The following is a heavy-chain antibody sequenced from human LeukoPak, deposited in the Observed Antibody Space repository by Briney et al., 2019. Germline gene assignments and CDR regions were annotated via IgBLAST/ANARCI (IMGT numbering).Heavy chain of an antibody. V-gene: IGHV3-23*01. CDR3: ARDLTGTPYFDY. J-gene: IGHJ4*02. D-gene: IGHD1-20*01. CDR2: ISGSGGST. Sequence: GGSLRLSCAASGFTFSSYAMSWVRQAPGKGLEWVSAISGSGGSTYYADSVKGRFTISRDNSKNTLYLQMNSLSAEDTAVYYCARDLTGTPYFDYWGQGTLVTVSS. CDR1: GFTFSSYA.